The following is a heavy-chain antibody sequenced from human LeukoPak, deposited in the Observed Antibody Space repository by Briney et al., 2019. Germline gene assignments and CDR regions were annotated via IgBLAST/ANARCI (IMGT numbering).Heavy chain of an antibody. D-gene: IGHD6-13*01. J-gene: IGHJ4*02. Sequence: ASVKVSCKASGYTFTSYGISWVRQAPGQGLEWMGWINPNSGGTNYAQKFQGGVTMTRDTSISTAYMELSRLRSDDTAVYYCAREEGIAAAGTFDYWGQGTLVTVSS. CDR3: AREEGIAAAGTFDY. CDR1: GYTFTSYG. CDR2: INPNSGGT. V-gene: IGHV1-2*02.